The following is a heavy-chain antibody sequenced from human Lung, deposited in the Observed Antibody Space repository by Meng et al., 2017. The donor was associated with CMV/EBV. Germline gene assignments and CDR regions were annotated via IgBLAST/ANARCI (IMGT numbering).Heavy chain of an antibody. Sequence: ASXXVSXKASGYTFTSYGISWVRQAPGQGLEWMGWISAYNGNTNYAQKLQGRVTMTTDTSTSTAYMALRSLRSDDTAVYYCARNRYCSSTSCYFDYWGQGXLVTVSS. CDR1: GYTFTSYG. V-gene: IGHV1-18*01. J-gene: IGHJ4*02. CDR2: ISAYNGNT. D-gene: IGHD2-2*01. CDR3: ARNRYCSSTSCYFDY.